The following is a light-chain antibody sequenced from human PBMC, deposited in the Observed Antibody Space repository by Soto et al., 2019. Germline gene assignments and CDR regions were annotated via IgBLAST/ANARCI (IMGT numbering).Light chain of an antibody. Sequence: DIQMTQSPSSLSVSVGDRVTIPCQASQDIKNYLNWFQQKPGKAPKLLIYDASNLETGVPSRFSGSGSGTDFTFTISSLQPEDIATYYCQHYDNLPPLTFGGGTKVEIK. CDR1: QDIKNY. CDR3: QHYDNLPPLT. CDR2: DAS. V-gene: IGKV1-33*01. J-gene: IGKJ4*01.